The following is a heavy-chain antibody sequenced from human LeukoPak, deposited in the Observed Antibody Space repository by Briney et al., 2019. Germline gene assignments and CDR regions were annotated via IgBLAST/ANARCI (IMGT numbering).Heavy chain of an antibody. D-gene: IGHD1-26*01. CDR2: ISGSGGST. Sequence: PGGSLRLSCAASGFTLSSYAMSSVRQAPGKGLEWVSAISGSGGSTYYADSVKGRFTISRDNSKNTLYLQMNSLRAEDTAVYYCAKVGSGSYSPDYWGQGTLVTVSS. J-gene: IGHJ4*02. CDR1: GFTLSSYA. V-gene: IGHV3-23*01. CDR3: AKVGSGSYSPDY.